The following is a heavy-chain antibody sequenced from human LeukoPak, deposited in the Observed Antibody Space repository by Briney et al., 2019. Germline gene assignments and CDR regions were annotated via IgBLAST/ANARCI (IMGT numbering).Heavy chain of an antibody. V-gene: IGHV3-7*01. CDR3: ARESGSVTSEVDFDY. CDR2: IRQDGSQK. CDR1: GFTFSNAW. J-gene: IGHJ4*02. D-gene: IGHD4-17*01. Sequence: HPGGSLRLSCAASGFTFSNAWMSWVRQAPGKGLEWVATIRQDGSQKYYVDSVKGRFTISRDNAKNSLYLQMNSLRAEDTAVYYCARESGSVTSEVDFDYWGQGTLVTVSS.